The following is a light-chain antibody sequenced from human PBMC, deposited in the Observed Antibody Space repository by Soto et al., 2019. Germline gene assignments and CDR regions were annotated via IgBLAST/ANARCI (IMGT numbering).Light chain of an antibody. Sequence: QAVVTQEPSLTVSPGETVTLTCGSSTGAVTSGHYPYWFQQKPGQAPRTLIYDTKNKHSWTPAWFSGSLLGGKAALTLSGAQPEDEAEYYCLLSYSGPRVFGGGTQLTVL. CDR1: TGAVTSGHY. CDR2: DTK. CDR3: LLSYSGPRV. V-gene: IGLV7-46*01. J-gene: IGLJ3*02.